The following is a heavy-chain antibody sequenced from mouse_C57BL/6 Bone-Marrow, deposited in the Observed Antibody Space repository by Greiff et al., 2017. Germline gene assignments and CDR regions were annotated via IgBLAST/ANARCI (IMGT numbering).Heavy chain of an antibody. Sequence: VQLKQSGAELVRPGASVKLSCTASGFNIKDYYMHWVKQRPEQGLEWIGRIDPEDGDTEYAPKFQGKATMTADTSPNTAYLQLSSLTSEDTAVYYCTITTVGGFAYWGQGTLVTVSA. CDR2: IDPEDGDT. CDR3: TITTVGGFAY. CDR1: GFNIKDYY. V-gene: IGHV14-1*01. J-gene: IGHJ3*01. D-gene: IGHD1-1*01.